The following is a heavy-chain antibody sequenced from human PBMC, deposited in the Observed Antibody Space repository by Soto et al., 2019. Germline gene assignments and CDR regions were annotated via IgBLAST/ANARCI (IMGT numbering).Heavy chain of an antibody. D-gene: IGHD6-13*01. CDR2: IYYSGST. CDR1: GGYISSGGYY. Sequence: QVQLQESGPGLVKPSQTLSLTCTVSGGYISSGGYYWSWIRQHPGKGLEWIGYIYYSGSTYYNPSLKSRLTISVDTSKNQFSLKLSSVTAADTAVYYCARVGRSIAAAGTHFDYWGLGTLVTVSS. V-gene: IGHV4-31*03. J-gene: IGHJ4*02. CDR3: ARVGRSIAAAGTHFDY.